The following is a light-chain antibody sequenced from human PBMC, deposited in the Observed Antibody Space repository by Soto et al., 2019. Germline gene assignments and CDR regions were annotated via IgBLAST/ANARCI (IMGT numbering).Light chain of an antibody. CDR1: SSDVGGYNY. CDR3: SSYTSSSTPEVV. CDR2: DVS. Sequence: QSALTQPASVSWSPGQSITISCTGTSSDVGGYNYVSWYQQHPGKAPKLMIYDVSNRTSGVSNRFSCSKSCNTASLTISGLQAEDEADYYCSSYTSSSTPEVVFGGGTKLTVL. V-gene: IGLV2-14*01. J-gene: IGLJ2*01.